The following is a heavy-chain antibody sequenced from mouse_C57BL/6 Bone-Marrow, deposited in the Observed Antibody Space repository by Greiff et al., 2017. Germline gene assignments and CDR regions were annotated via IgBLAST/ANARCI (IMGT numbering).Heavy chain of an antibody. J-gene: IGHJ4*01. V-gene: IGHV5-17*01. Sequence: VQLQQSGGGLVKPGGSLKLSCAASGFTFSDYGMHWVRQAPEKGLEWVAYISSGSSTIYYADTVKGRFTISRDNAKNTLFLQMTSLRSEDTAMYYCARVGDCYAMDYWGQGTAVTVSS. CDR1: GFTFSDYG. CDR2: ISSGSSTI. CDR3: ARVGDCYAMDY.